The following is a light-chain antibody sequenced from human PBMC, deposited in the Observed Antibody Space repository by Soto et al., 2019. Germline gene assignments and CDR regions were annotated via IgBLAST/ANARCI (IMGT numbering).Light chain of an antibody. CDR3: QQYNSYPWT. Sequence: DIQMTQSPSSLSASVGDRVTITCRASQSIGTYLNWYLQKPGKAPKLLIYAASTLQSGVPSRFTGSGSGTDFTLTISSLQPEDFGTYYCQQYNSYPWTFGQGTKV. J-gene: IGKJ1*01. V-gene: IGKV1-39*01. CDR2: AAS. CDR1: QSIGTY.